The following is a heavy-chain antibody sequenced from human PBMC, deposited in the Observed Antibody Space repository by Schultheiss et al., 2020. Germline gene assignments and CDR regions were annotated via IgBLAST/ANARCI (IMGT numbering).Heavy chain of an antibody. D-gene: IGHD2-2*01. CDR3: ARAGCSSSGCQEYFQH. CDR2: ISYDGTNK. V-gene: IGHV3-30-3*01. Sequence: GGSLRLSCAASGFTFSSYAMHWVRQAPGKGLEWVAVISYDGTNKHCADSVEGRFTISRDNSKNTVFLQMNSLRPKDTAMYYCARAGCSSSGCQEYFQHWGQGTLVTVSS. CDR1: GFTFSSYA. J-gene: IGHJ1*01.